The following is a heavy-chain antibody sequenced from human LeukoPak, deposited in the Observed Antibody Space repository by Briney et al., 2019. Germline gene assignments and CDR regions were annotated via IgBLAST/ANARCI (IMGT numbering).Heavy chain of an antibody. J-gene: IGHJ4*02. V-gene: IGHV4-34*01. CDR2: INHSGRT. D-gene: IGHD2-2*01. CDR1: GGSFSGYY. CDR3: ARGRDPLQPIDY. Sequence: SETLSLTCAVYGGSFSGYYWSWIRQPPGKGLEWIGEINHSGRTNYNPSLKSRVTISLDTSKNQFSLKLSSVTAADTAVYYCARGRDPLQPIDYWGQGTLVTVSS.